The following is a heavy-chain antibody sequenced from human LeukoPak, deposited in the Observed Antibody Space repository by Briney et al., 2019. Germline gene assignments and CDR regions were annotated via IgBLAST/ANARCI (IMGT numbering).Heavy chain of an antibody. CDR2: IIPIFGTA. V-gene: IGHV1-69*05. CDR3: ARTAIAAANFDY. CDR1: GGTFSSYA. D-gene: IGHD6-13*01. J-gene: IGHJ4*02. Sequence: SVKVSCKASGGTFSSYAVSWVRQAPGQGLEWMGGIIPIFGTANYAQKFQGRVTITTDESTSTAYMELSSLRSEDTAVYYCARTAIAAANFDYWGQGTLVTVSS.